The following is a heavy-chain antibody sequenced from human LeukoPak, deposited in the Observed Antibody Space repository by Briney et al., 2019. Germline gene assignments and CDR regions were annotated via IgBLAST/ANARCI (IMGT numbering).Heavy chain of an antibody. CDR1: GFTFSSYW. J-gene: IGHJ1*01. D-gene: IGHD3-10*01. Sequence: GGSLRLSCAASGFTFSSYWMSWVRQAPGKGLEWVSAISGSGDSTYYADSVKGRFTTSRDNSKNTLYLQMNSLRAEDTAVYYCAKDQGFYGSGSYKEYFQHWGQGPLVTVSS. CDR3: AKDQGFYGSGSYKEYFQH. CDR2: ISGSGDST. V-gene: IGHV3-23*01.